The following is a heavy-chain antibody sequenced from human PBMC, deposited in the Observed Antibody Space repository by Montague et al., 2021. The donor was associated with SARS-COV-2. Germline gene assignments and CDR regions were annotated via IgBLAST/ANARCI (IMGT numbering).Heavy chain of an antibody. D-gene: IGHD2-21*01. CDR1: GFIFSCFE. J-gene: IGHJ6*01. V-gene: IGHV3-48*03. Sequence: SLRLSCAASGFIFSCFEMNWCRCRGGKGLMGRSHISTPVRRGTRQSTDSGKGRFTISRDNAKNALYLQMNSLRVEDTAIYYCARDRDWDDWCGMDVWGQG. CDR2: ISTPVRRGTR. CDR3: ARDRDWDDWCGMDV.